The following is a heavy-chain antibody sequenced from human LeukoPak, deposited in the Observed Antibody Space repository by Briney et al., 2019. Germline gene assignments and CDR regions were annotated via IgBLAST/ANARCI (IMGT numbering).Heavy chain of an antibody. CDR2: ISYDGSNK. Sequence: GGSLRLSCAASGFTFSSYPMHWVRQAPGKGLEWVAVISYDGSNKYYADSVKGRFTISRDNSKNTLYLQMNSLRAEDTAVYYCARGSGYYYYYYYGMDVWGQGTTVTVSS. CDR1: GFTFSSYP. J-gene: IGHJ6*02. CDR3: ARGSGYYYYYYYGMDV. V-gene: IGHV3-30-3*01. D-gene: IGHD3-22*01.